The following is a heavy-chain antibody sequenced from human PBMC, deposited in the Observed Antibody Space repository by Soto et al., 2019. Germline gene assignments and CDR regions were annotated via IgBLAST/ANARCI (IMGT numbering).Heavy chain of an antibody. J-gene: IGHJ6*02. D-gene: IGHD3-3*01. CDR2: INPSGGST. CDR3: ARDMLRFLEWLSERTYYYYGMDV. CDR1: GYTFTSYY. V-gene: IGHV1-46*01. Sequence: ASVKVSCKASGYTFTSYYMHWVRQAPGQGLEWMGIINPSGGSTSYAQKFQGRVTMTRDTSTSTVYMELSSLRSEDTAVYYCARDMLRFLEWLSERTYYYYGMDVWGQGTTVTVSS.